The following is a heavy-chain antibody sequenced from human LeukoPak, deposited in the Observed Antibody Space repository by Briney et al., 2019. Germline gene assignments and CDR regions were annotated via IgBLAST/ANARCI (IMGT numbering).Heavy chain of an antibody. D-gene: IGHD3-10*01. CDR1: GYTFTSYG. V-gene: IGHV1-18*01. J-gene: IGHJ4*02. CDR2: ISAYNGNT. CDR3: ARGSAYYYGSGSYYWFDY. Sequence: ASVKVSCKASGYTFTSYGISWVRQAPGQGLEWMGWISAYNGNTNYAQKLQGRVTMTTDTSTSTAYMELRSLRSDDTAVYYCARGSAYYYGSGSYYWFDYWGQGTLVTVSS.